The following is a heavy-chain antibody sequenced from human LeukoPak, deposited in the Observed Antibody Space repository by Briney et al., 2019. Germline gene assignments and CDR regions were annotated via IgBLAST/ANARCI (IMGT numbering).Heavy chain of an antibody. D-gene: IGHD6-13*01. CDR3: AKVSSSWYLRYYYYYMDV. CDR2: TNSDGSST. V-gene: IGHV3-74*01. Sequence: GGSLRLSCAASGFTFSSYWMHWVRQAPGKGLVWVSRTNSDGSSTSYADSVKGRFTISRDNSKNTLYLQMNSLRAEDTAVYYCAKVSSSWYLRYYYYYMDVWGKGTTVTISS. CDR1: GFTFSSYW. J-gene: IGHJ6*03.